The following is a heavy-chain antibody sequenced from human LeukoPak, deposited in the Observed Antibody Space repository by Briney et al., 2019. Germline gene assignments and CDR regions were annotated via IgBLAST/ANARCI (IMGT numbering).Heavy chain of an antibody. J-gene: IGHJ4*02. Sequence: ASVKVSCKASGYTFTSYDINWVRQATGQGLEWMGWMNPSSGNTGYAQKFQGRVAMTRNTSISTAYMELSSLRSEDTAVYYCARGEGYYGSGSYDYWGQGTLVTASS. V-gene: IGHV1-8*01. CDR2: MNPSSGNT. D-gene: IGHD3-10*01. CDR3: ARGEGYYGSGSYDY. CDR1: GYTFTSYD.